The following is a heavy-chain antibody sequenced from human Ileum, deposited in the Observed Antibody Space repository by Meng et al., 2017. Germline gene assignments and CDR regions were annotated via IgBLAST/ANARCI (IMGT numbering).Heavy chain of an antibody. CDR3: ARDRFSSGSSNWFDP. Sequence: QGQRQEPGPGLVKPSQTLSPTCTVSGVSISRGFYHWNWIRQHPGKGLEWIGSIYYSGTIYYNPSLKSRVTISLDTSKNQFSLNLSSVTAADTAVYYCARDRFSSGSSNWFDPWGQGTLVTVSS. D-gene: IGHD3-10*01. CDR2: IYYSGTI. V-gene: IGHV4-31*03. J-gene: IGHJ5*02. CDR1: GVSISRGFYH.